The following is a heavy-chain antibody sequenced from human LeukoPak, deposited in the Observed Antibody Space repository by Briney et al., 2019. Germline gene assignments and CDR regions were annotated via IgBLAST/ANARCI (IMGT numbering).Heavy chain of an antibody. V-gene: IGHV4-34*01. D-gene: IGHD3-22*01. CDR2: INHSGST. CDR3: ARVSHYYDSSGYGYYFDY. Sequence: SETLSLTCAVHGGSFSGYYWSWIRQPPGKGLEWIGEINHSGSTSYNPSLKSRVITSVDTSKNQFSLKLNSVTAADTAVYYCARVSHYYDSSGYGYYFDYWGQGTLVTVSS. J-gene: IGHJ4*02. CDR1: GGSFSGYY.